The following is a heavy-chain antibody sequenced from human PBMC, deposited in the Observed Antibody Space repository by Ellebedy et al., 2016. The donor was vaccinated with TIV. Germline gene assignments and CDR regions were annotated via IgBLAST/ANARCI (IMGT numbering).Heavy chain of an antibody. V-gene: IGHV4-59*11. D-gene: IGHD5-12*01. CDR2: ISYTGSP. J-gene: IGHJ6*02. CDR1: GDSISNHY. Sequence: SETLSLTCTVSGDSISNHYWSWIRQPPGKGLEWIGFISYTGSPKYNPSLESRVTISVDASKNQVSLKLSSVTAADTAVYYCARIVAKGMDVWGQGTTVTVSS. CDR3: ARIVAKGMDV.